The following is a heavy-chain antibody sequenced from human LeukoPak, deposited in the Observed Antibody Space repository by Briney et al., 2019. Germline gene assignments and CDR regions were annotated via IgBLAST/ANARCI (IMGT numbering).Heavy chain of an antibody. Sequence: SETLSLTCTVSGGPISSYYWSWIRQPAGKGLEWIGRIYTSGSTNYNPSLKSRVTMSVDTSKNQFSLKLSSVTAADTAVYYCAITYYDFWSTKKFYGMDVWGQGTTVTVSS. V-gene: IGHV4-4*07. CDR2: IYTSGST. CDR3: AITYYDFWSTKKFYGMDV. D-gene: IGHD3-3*01. J-gene: IGHJ6*02. CDR1: GGPISSYY.